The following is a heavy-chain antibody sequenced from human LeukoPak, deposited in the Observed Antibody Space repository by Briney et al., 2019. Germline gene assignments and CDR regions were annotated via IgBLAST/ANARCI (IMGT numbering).Heavy chain of an antibody. CDR1: GFTFSSYA. CDR3: AKLSGSYPTYFDY. J-gene: IGHJ4*02. D-gene: IGHD1-26*01. V-gene: IGHV3-23*01. CDR2: ISGSGGST. Sequence: GGSLRLSCAASGFTFSSYAMSWVRQAPGKGLEWVSAISGSGGSTYYADSVKGRFTISRDNSKNTLYLQMNILRAEDTAVYYCAKLSGSYPTYFDYWGQGTLVTVSS.